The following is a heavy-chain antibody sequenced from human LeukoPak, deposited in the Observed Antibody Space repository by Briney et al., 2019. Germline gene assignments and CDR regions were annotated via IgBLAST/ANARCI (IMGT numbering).Heavy chain of an antibody. CDR1: GFTFSGYA. J-gene: IGHJ4*02. D-gene: IGHD2-21*01. CDR2: ISDTGDNL. Sequence: PGGSLRLSCAASGFTFSGYAMKWVRQAPGKGLEWVSGISDTGDNLYYADSVKGRFTISRDNSKNTLYLQMSSLRAEDTAVYYCAKDYPPIVVIDWGQGTLVTVSS. V-gene: IGHV3-23*01. CDR3: AKDYPPIVVID.